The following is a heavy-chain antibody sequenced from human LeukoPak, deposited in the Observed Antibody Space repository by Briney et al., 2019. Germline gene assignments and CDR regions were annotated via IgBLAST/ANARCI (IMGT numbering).Heavy chain of an antibody. CDR3: TRVAAAGSYFDY. Sequence: GGSLRLSCTASGFTFGDYAMSWVRQAPGKGLEWVGFIRSKAYGGTTEYAASVKGRFTISRDDSKSIAYLQMNSLKTEDTAVYYCTRVAAAGSYFDYWGQGTLVTVSS. J-gene: IGHJ4*02. D-gene: IGHD6-13*01. CDR2: IRSKAYGGTT. CDR1: GFTFGDYA. V-gene: IGHV3-49*04.